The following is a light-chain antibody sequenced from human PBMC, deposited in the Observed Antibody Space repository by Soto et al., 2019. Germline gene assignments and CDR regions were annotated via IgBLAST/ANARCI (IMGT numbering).Light chain of an antibody. CDR3: QKYNSAPPLT. CDR2: AAS. CDR1: QGISSY. V-gene: IGKV1-39*01. Sequence: IQLTQSPTSLSASVGDRVTITCRASQGISSYLAWYQQKPGKAPKLLIYAASSLQSGVPSRFSGSGSGTDFTLTISSLQPQDFATYYCQKYNSAPPLTFGGGTKVDIK. J-gene: IGKJ4*01.